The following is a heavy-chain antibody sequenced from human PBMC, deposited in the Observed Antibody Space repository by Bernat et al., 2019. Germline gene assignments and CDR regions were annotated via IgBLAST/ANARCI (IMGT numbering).Heavy chain of an antibody. CDR1: GFTFSNYG. V-gene: IGHV3-21*05. J-gene: IGHJ6*03. CDR3: ARGTSTSAPYMDV. CDR2: ISSSSSYT. Sequence: VQLVESGGGVVQPGRSLRLSCAASGFTFSNYGMHWVRQAPGKGLDWVSYISSSSSYTNYADSVKGRFTISRDNAKNSLYLQMNSLRAEDTAVYYCARGTSTSAPYMDVWGKGTTVTVSS.